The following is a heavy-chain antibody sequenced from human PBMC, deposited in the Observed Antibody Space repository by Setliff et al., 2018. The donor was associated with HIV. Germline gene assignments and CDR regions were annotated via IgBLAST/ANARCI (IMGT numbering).Heavy chain of an antibody. CDR3: ARDDYGDYYYYYMDV. Sequence: ASVKVSCKVSGYTLTELSIHWVRQAPGKGLEWMGGFDPEDDETIYAQKFQGRVTITRDTSASTAYMELSSLRSEDTAVYYCARDDYGDYYYYYMDVWGKGTTVTVSS. V-gene: IGHV1-24*01. J-gene: IGHJ6*03. D-gene: IGHD4-17*01. CDR2: FDPEDDET. CDR1: GYTLTELS.